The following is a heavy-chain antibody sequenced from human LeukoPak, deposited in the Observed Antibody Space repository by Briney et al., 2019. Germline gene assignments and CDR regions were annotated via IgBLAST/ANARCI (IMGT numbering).Heavy chain of an antibody. J-gene: IGHJ4*02. V-gene: IGHV1-2*02. Sequence: GASVKVSCKASGYTFTAYYIHWLRQAPGQGPEWMGWIKPDSGSSHYAQKFQGRVTMTRDTSSNSAYMDLNRLKSDDTALYYCARARVPIAVAGLYYFDYWGQGALVTVSS. CDR2: IKPDSGSS. CDR1: GYTFTAYY. CDR3: ARARVPIAVAGLYYFDY. D-gene: IGHD6-19*01.